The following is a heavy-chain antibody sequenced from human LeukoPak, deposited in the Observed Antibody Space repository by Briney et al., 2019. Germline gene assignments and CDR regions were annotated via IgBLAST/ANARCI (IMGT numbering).Heavy chain of an antibody. CDR2: ISSSGSTI. J-gene: IGHJ4*02. CDR3: AKDTTYYYGSGSYNYFDY. V-gene: IGHV3-11*01. CDR1: GFTFSDYY. D-gene: IGHD3-10*01. Sequence: GGSLRLSCAASGFTFSDYYMSWIRQAPGKGLEWVSYISSSGSTIYYADSVKGRFTISRDNAKNSLYLQMNSLRAEDTAVYYCAKDTTYYYGSGSYNYFDYWGQGTLVTVSS.